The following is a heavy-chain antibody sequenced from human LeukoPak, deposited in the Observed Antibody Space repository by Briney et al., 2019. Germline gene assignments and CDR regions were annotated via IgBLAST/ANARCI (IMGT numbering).Heavy chain of an antibody. CDR1: GYTFTSYG. V-gene: IGHV1-18*01. Sequence: ASVKVSCKASGYTFTSYGISWVRQAPGQGLEWMGWISAYNGNTNYAQKLQGRVTMTTDTSTSTAYMELRSLRSDDTAVYYCARATYYYDSSGYQTPRYFDYWGQGTLVTVSS. CDR2: ISAYNGNT. D-gene: IGHD3-22*01. J-gene: IGHJ4*02. CDR3: ARATYYYDSSGYQTPRYFDY.